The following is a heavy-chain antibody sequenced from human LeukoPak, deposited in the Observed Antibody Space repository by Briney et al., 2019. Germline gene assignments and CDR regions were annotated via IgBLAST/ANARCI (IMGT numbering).Heavy chain of an antibody. CDR2: IYHSGST. D-gene: IGHD3-10*01. CDR1: GYSISSGYY. V-gene: IGHV4-38-2*02. J-gene: IGHJ4*02. CDR3: ARDPSSGWFGELLYDY. Sequence: SETLSLTCTVSGYSISSGYYWGWIRQPPGKGLEWIGSIYHSGSTYYNPSLKSRVTISVDTSKNQFSLKLSSVTAADTAVYYCARDPSSGWFGELLYDYWGQGTLVTVSS.